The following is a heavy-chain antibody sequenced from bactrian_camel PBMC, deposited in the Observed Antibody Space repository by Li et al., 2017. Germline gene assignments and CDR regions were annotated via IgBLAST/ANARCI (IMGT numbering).Heavy chain of an antibody. V-gene: IGHV3-3*01. CDR3: AADGSDYCYAKSLYEYIN. J-gene: IGHJ4*01. D-gene: IGHD3*01. Sequence: HVQLVESGGGLVQAGGSLRLSCGSSSGHTGRMYCMGWFRQAPGKEREGVAAILLRGDDTAYADAVKGRFTISQDATKDTVHLQMTRLRPEDTAMYYCAADGSDYCYAKSLYEYINRGQGTQVTVS. CDR2: ILLRGDDT. CDR1: GHTGRMYC.